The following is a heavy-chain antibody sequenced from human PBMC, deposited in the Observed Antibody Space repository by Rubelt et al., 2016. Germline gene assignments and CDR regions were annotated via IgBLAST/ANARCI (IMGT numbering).Heavy chain of an antibody. V-gene: IGHV4-31*03. Sequence: QLQLQESGPGLVKPSETLSLICTVSGGSISSGGYYWSWIRQHPGKGLEWIGYIYYSGSTYYNPSLKSRVTISVDTTKNQFPRMLGSVTAADTAVYYCARFRGSGWYLVDYWGQGTLVTVSS. CDR1: GGSISSGGYY. J-gene: IGHJ4*02. CDR3: ARFRGSGWYLVDY. CDR2: IYYSGST. D-gene: IGHD6-19*01.